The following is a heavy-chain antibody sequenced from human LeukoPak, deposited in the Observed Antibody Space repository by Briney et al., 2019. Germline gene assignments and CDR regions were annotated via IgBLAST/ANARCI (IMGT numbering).Heavy chain of an antibody. D-gene: IGHD1-26*01. CDR2: IYYSGST. CDR3: ARVWEGKFDP. Sequence: SETLSLTCTVSGGSISSGGYHWSWIRQHPGKGLEWIGYIYYSGSTYYNPSLKSRVTVSVDTSKNQFSLKLSSVTAADTAVYYCARVWEGKFDPWGQGTLVTVSS. CDR1: GGSISSGGYH. V-gene: IGHV4-31*03. J-gene: IGHJ5*02.